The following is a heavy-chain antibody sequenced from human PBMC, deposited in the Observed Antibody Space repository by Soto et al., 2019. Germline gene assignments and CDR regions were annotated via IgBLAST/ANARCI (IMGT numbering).Heavy chain of an antibody. D-gene: IGHD1-26*01. Sequence: QLQLQESGPGLVKPSETLSLTCTVSGGSISSSSYYWGWIRQPPGKGLEWIGSIYYSGSTYYNPSLKSRVTISVDTSKNQFSLKLSSVTAADTAVYYCARRPSRGSYYPYYYYYGMDVWGQGTTVTVSS. CDR3: ARRPSRGSYYPYYYYYGMDV. V-gene: IGHV4-39*01. J-gene: IGHJ6*02. CDR1: GGSISSSSYY. CDR2: IYYSGST.